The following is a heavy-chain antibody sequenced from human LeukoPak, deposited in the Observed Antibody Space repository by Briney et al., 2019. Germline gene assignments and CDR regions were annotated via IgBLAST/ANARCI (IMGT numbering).Heavy chain of an antibody. Sequence: PGGSLRLSCAASGFTFSSYAMSWVRQAPGKGLEWVSYISSSGSTIYYADSVKGRFTISRDNAKNSLYLQMNSLRAEDTAVYYCARVSTPARCMDVWGQGTTVTVSS. CDR2: ISSSGSTI. D-gene: IGHD5-24*01. CDR1: GFTFSSYA. V-gene: IGHV3-48*03. J-gene: IGHJ6*02. CDR3: ARVSTPARCMDV.